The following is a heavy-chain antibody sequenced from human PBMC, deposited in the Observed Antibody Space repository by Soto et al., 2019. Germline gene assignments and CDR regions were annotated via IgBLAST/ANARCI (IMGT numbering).Heavy chain of an antibody. D-gene: IGHD6-13*01. CDR2: IYYSGST. V-gene: IGHV4-59*01. Sequence: ASETLSLTCTVSGGSISSYYWSWIRQPPGKGLEWIGYIYYSGSTNYNPSLKSRVTISVDTSKNQFSVKLSSVTAADTAVYCAREPGYSSSSDFDYWGQGTLVTVSS. CDR1: GGSISSYY. CDR3: AREPGYSSSSDFDY. J-gene: IGHJ4*02.